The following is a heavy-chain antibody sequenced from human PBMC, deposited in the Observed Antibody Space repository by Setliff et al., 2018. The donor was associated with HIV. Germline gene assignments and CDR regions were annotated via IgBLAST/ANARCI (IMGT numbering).Heavy chain of an antibody. V-gene: IGHV1-2*06. Sequence: VASVKVSCKASGYTFTGYYMHWVRQAPGQGLEWMGRTNPNSGGTNYARKFQGRVTMTRDTSITTAYMELSRLRSDDTAVYYCARGTRVGANDAFDIWGQGTMVTVSS. CDR2: TNPNSGGT. CDR3: ARGTRVGANDAFDI. J-gene: IGHJ3*02. CDR1: GYTFTGYY. D-gene: IGHD1-26*01.